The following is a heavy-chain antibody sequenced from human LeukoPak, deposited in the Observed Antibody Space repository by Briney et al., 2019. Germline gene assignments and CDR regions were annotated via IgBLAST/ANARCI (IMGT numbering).Heavy chain of an antibody. Sequence: SETLSLTCAVYGGSFSGYYWSWIRQPPGKGLEWIGEINHSGSTNYNPSLKSRVTISVDTSKNQFSLKLSSATAADTAVYYCARERGRRHYYGSSNFDYWGQGTLVTVSS. CDR1: GGSFSGYY. CDR2: INHSGST. J-gene: IGHJ4*02. V-gene: IGHV4-34*01. CDR3: ARERGRRHYYGSSNFDY. D-gene: IGHD3-10*01.